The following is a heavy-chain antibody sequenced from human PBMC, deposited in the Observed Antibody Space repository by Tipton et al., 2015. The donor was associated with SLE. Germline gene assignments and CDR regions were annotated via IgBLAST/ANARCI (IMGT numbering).Heavy chain of an antibody. CDR3: ARGVVVVAAASYYYGLAV. Sequence: TLSLTCTVSGGSISSGGHYWSWIRQHPGKGLEWIGYIYYRGNTYYNPSLKSRVTISVDTSKNQFSLKLSSVSAADTAVYYCARGVVVVAAASYYYGLAVWCQGSTVTVSS. D-gene: IGHD2-15*01. CDR2: IYYRGNT. CDR1: GGSISSGGHY. J-gene: IGHJ6*02. V-gene: IGHV4-31*03.